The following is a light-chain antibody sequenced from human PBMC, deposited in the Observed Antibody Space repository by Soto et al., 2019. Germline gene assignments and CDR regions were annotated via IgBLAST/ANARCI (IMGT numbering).Light chain of an antibody. CDR1: QSISSY. V-gene: IGKV1-6*01. Sequence: IQITQSPSSLSASVGDRVTITCRASQSISSYLNWYQQKPGKAPKLLIYAASSLQSGVPPRFSGSGSGTDFTLAISSLQPEDSATYYCLQDYTYPWTFGQGTKVDIK. J-gene: IGKJ1*01. CDR3: LQDYTYPWT. CDR2: AAS.